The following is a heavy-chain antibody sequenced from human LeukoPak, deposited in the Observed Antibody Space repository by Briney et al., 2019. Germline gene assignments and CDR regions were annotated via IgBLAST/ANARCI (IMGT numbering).Heavy chain of an antibody. Sequence: ASVKVSCKASGYTFTGYYIHWVRQAPGQGLEWMGWIDPNSGGTNYAQKFLGSVTMTGDTSINTAFIEIRRLRSDDTAIYYCARGRGTTMVRGVITNYFDLWGRGSLVTVSS. CDR2: IDPNSGGT. CDR1: GYTFTGYY. CDR3: ARGRGTTMVRGVITNYFDL. J-gene: IGHJ2*01. V-gene: IGHV1-2*02. D-gene: IGHD3-10*01.